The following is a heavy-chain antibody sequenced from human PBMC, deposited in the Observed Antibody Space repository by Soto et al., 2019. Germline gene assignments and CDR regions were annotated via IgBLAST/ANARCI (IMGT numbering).Heavy chain of an antibody. V-gene: IGHV4-34*01. D-gene: IGHD2-8*01. Sequence: PSETLSLTCAVYGGSFSGYYWSWIRQPPGKGLEWIGEINHSGTTNYNPSLKSRVTISVDTSKNQFSLKLSSVTAADTAVFYCARARYCTNSNCPEYFQHWSQGTLVTVSS. CDR3: ARARYCTNSNCPEYFQH. J-gene: IGHJ1*01. CDR2: INHSGTT. CDR1: GGSFSGYY.